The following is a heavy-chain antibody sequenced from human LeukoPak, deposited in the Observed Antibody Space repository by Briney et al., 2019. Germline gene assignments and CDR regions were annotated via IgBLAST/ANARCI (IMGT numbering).Heavy chain of an antibody. Sequence: PSETLSLTCTVSGGSISSYYWSWIRQPAGKGLEWIGRIHTSGSTNYSPSLKSRVTMSVDTSKNQFSLKLSSVTAADTAVYFCARDRIYGSGSDHFDYWGQGTLVTVSS. V-gene: IGHV4-4*07. D-gene: IGHD3-10*01. CDR2: IHTSGST. J-gene: IGHJ4*02. CDR1: GGSISSYY. CDR3: ARDRIYGSGSDHFDY.